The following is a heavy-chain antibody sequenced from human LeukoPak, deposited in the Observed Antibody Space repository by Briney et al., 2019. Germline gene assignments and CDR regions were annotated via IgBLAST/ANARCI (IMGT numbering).Heavy chain of an antibody. J-gene: IGHJ4*02. D-gene: IGHD1-1*01. CDR2: INTNTGNL. V-gene: IGHV7-4-1*02. Sequence: ASVKVSCKASGYTFTSYAMNWVRQAPGQGLEWMGWINTNTGNLTYAQGFTGRFVFSLDTSVSTAYLQISSLKAEDTAVYYCARDKPTNWNSRTNDYWGQGTLVTVSS. CDR1: GYTFTSYA. CDR3: ARDKPTNWNSRTNDY.